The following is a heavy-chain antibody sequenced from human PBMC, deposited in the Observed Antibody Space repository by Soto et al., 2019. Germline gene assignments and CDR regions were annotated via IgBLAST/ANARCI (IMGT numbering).Heavy chain of an antibody. Sequence: HPGGSLRLSCAASGFTFSSYGMHWVRQAPGKGLEWVAVIWYDGSNKYYADSVKGRFTISRDNSKNTLYLQMNSLRAEDTAVYYCAREGYSSSWSTYYYHGMDVWGQGTTVTVSS. CDR3: AREGYSSSWSTYYYHGMDV. D-gene: IGHD6-13*01. J-gene: IGHJ6*02. V-gene: IGHV3-33*01. CDR1: GFTFSSYG. CDR2: IWYDGSNK.